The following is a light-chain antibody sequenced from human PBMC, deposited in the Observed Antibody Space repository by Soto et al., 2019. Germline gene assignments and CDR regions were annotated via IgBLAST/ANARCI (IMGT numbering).Light chain of an antibody. CDR1: SSDVGGYNY. CDR3: SSYTSSSTVV. Sequence: QSVLTQPASVSGSPGQSITISCTGTSSDVGGYNYVSWYQQHPGKAPKLMIYDVSNRPSGVSNRFSGSKSGNTASLTISGLQAEDEADYYCSSYTSSSTVVFGGGTKVPVL. V-gene: IGLV2-14*01. J-gene: IGLJ2*01. CDR2: DVS.